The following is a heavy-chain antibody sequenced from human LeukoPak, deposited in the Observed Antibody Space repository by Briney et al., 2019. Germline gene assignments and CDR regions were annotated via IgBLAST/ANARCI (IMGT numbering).Heavy chain of an antibody. CDR2: ISYDGSNK. D-gene: IGHD1-26*01. V-gene: IGHV3-30*03. CDR1: GFTFNIYS. J-gene: IGHJ3*02. Sequence: GGSLRLSCAASGFTFNIYSMNWVRQAPGKGLEWVAVISYDGSNKYYADSVKGRFTISRDNSKNTLYLQMNSLRAEDTAVYYCARVRELLPTSDAFDIWGQGTMVTVSS. CDR3: ARVRELLPTSDAFDI.